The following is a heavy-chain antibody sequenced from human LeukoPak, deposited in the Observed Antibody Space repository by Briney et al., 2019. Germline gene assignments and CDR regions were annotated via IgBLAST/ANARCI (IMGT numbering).Heavy chain of an antibody. CDR1: GYTFTGYY. CDR3: ARDVRDGYYPFDY. D-gene: IGHD5-24*01. Sequence: GASVKVSCKASGYTFTGYYMHWVREAPGQGLEWMGWINPNSGGTNYAQKFQDRVTMTRDTSISTAYMELSSLRSDDTAVYYCARDVRDGYYPFDYWGQGTLVTVSS. J-gene: IGHJ4*02. CDR2: INPNSGGT. V-gene: IGHV1-2*02.